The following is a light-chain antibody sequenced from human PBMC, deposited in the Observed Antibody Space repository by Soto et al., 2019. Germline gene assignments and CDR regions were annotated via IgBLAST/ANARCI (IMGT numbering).Light chain of an antibody. CDR1: QSVYSN. J-gene: IGKJ4*01. V-gene: IGKV3-15*01. Sequence: EIVRTQSPATLSVSPWERATLSCRASQSVYSNLAWYQQKPGQAPRLLIYGASTRATGIPARFSGSGSGTEFSLTISSLQSEDFAVFYCQQYNNWPLTFGGGTKVEIK. CDR3: QQYNNWPLT. CDR2: GAS.